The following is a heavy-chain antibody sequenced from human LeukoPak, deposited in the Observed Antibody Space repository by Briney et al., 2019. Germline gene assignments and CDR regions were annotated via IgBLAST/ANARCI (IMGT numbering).Heavy chain of an antibody. CDR2: INPNSGGT. CDR1: GYTFTGYY. V-gene: IGHV1-2*02. D-gene: IGHD3-10*02. J-gene: IGHJ4*02. CDR3: ARVVRGVSYFDY. Sequence: GASVKVSCKASGYTFTGYYMHWVRQAPGQGLEWMGWINPNSGGTHYAQKFQGRVTMTRDPSISTAHMELSRLRSDDPAVYYCARVVRGVSYFDYWGQGTMVTVSS.